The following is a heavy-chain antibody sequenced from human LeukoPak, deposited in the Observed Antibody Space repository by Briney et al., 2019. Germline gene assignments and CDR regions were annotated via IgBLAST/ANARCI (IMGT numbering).Heavy chain of an antibody. V-gene: IGHV3-11*01. CDR3: ARGAGWYTALGFDY. J-gene: IGHJ4*02. D-gene: IGHD6-19*01. Sequence: GGSLRLSCAASGYSFSDYYMSWIRQAPGKGLQWISYISSSGSTIYYADSVKGRFTISTDNAKRSLYLQMNSLRAEDTAVYYCARGAGWYTALGFDYWGQGTLVTVSS. CDR2: ISSSGSTI. CDR1: GYSFSDYY.